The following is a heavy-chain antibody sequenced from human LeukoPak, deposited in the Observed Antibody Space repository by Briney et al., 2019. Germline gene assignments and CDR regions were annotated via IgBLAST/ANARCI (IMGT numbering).Heavy chain of an antibody. Sequence: GRSLRLSCAASGFIFSTYSMNWVRQAPGKGLEWVSYISSSSSTIYYADSVKGRFTISRDNAKNSLYLQMNSPRAEDTAVYYCASPTISRSLDYWGQGTLVTVSS. J-gene: IGHJ4*02. D-gene: IGHD1-26*01. CDR2: ISSSSSTI. V-gene: IGHV3-48*01. CDR3: ASPTISRSLDY. CDR1: GFIFSTYS.